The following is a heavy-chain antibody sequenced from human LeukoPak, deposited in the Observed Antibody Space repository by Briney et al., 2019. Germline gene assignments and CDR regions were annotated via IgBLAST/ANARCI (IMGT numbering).Heavy chain of an antibody. J-gene: IGHJ6*03. Sequence: GGSLRLSCAASGFTFSSYAMSWVRQAPGKGLEWVSAISGSGGSAGSTYHTDSVKGRFTISRDNSKNTLYLQMNSLRAEDTAVYYCAKGAGSSWYYYYYMDVWGKGTTVTVSS. CDR3: AKGAGSSWYYYYYMDV. CDR1: GFTFSSYA. CDR2: ISGSGGSAGST. D-gene: IGHD6-13*01. V-gene: IGHV3-23*01.